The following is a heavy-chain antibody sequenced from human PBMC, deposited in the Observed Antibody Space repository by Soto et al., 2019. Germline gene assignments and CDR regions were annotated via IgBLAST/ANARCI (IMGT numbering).Heavy chain of an antibody. CDR2: IKEDGSSK. V-gene: IGHV3-7*03. J-gene: IGHJ4*02. D-gene: IGHD1-1*01. CDR3: ARDNRYVFDH. Sequence: GGSLRLSCAASGINFNDYWMSWVRQAPGKGLEWVANIKEDGSSKYYVDSVKGRFTISRDNAKNSLYLQMNSLRAEDTALYYCARDNRYVFDHWGQGTPVTVSS. CDR1: GINFNDYW.